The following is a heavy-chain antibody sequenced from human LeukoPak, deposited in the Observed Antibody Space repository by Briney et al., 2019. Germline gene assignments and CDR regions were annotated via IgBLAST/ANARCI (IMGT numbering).Heavy chain of an antibody. V-gene: IGHV3-7*02. D-gene: IGHD4-17*01. J-gene: IGHJ4*02. CDR3: AYGDPAPPFDY. Sequence: GGSLRLSCAASGFTFSSYWMHWVRQAPGKGLEWVANIKQDGNEKYYVDSVKGRFTISRDNAKNSLYLQMSSLRADDTAVYYCAYGDPAPPFDYWGQGTLVTVSS. CDR2: IKQDGNEK. CDR1: GFTFSSYW.